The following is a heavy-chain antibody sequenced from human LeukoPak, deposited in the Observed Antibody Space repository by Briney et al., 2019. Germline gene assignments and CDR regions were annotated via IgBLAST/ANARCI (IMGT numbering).Heavy chain of an antibody. CDR1: GFTFSSYE. Sequence: GGSLRLTCAASGFTFSSYEMNWVRQAPGKGLEWVSYISSSGSTIYYADSVKGRFTISRDNAKNSLYLQMNSLRAEDTAVYYCALSDTAMGDYWGQGTLVTVSS. CDR3: ALSDTAMGDY. V-gene: IGHV3-48*03. J-gene: IGHJ4*02. D-gene: IGHD5-18*01. CDR2: ISSSGSTI.